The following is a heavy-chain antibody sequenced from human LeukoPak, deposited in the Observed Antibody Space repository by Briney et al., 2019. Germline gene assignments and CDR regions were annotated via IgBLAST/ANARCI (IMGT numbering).Heavy chain of an antibody. CDR2: INPNSGTT. D-gene: IGHD3-22*01. CDR3: ARGPDSSGYRFDY. V-gene: IGHV1-8*02. CDR1: GYTLTDYY. J-gene: IGHJ4*02. Sequence: ASVKVSCKASGYTLTDYYMHWVRQSPGQGLEWMGWINPNSGTTGYAQKFQGRVTMTRNTSISTAYMELSSLRSEDTAVYYCARGPDSSGYRFDYWGQGTLVTVSS.